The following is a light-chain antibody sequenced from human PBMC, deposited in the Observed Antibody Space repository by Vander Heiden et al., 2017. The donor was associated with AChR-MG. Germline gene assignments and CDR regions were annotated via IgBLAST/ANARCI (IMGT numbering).Light chain of an antibody. CDR2: GGS. V-gene: IGKV3-20*01. CDR1: RTVGSSY. CDR3: QQYASPQIT. J-gene: IGKJ5*01. Sequence: EHVLTQSPGTLSVSPEERVTLSCRASRTVGSSYLAWYQKKAGQAPRLLIDGGSRRATSIQERCSGSGAGTDFTITVNRVEPEDVGIYYCQQYASPQITFGQGTRLEIK.